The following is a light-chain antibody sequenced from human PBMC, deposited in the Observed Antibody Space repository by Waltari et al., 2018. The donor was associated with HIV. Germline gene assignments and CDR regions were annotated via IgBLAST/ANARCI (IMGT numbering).Light chain of an antibody. J-gene: IGKJ2*01. V-gene: IGKV1-39*01. CDR2: AVS. CDR1: QSISSY. Sequence: DIQMTQSPSSLSASVGDRVTITCRASQSISSYLNWYQQKPGKAPKLLFYAVSSLQSGVPSRFSGSGSGTEFTLTISSLQPEDFATYYCQQSYSTPPYTFGQGTKLEIK. CDR3: QQSYSTPPYT.